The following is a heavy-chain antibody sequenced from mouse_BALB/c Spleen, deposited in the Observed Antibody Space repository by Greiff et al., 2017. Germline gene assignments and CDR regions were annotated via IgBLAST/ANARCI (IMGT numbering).Heavy chain of an antibody. CDR2: IDPENGDT. CDR3: NAGYYCSSPY. D-gene: IGHD1-1*01. J-gene: IGHJ2*01. V-gene: IGHV14-4*02. CDR1: GFNIKDYY. Sequence: VQLQQSGAELVRSGASVKLSCTASGFNIKDYYMHWVKQRPEQGLEWIGWIDPENGDTEYAPKFQGKATMTADTSSNTAYLQLSSLTSEDTAVYYCNAGYYCSSPYWGQGTTLTVSA.